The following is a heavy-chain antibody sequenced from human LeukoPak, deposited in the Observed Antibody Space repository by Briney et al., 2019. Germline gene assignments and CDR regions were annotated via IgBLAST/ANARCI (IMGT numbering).Heavy chain of an antibody. CDR2: ISSSSSTI. CDR3: ARALRYFDWLSTSPEYNWFDP. V-gene: IGHV3-48*01. J-gene: IGHJ5*02. D-gene: IGHD3-9*01. Sequence: GGSLRLSCAASGFTFSSYSMNWVRQAPGKGLEWVSYISSSSSTIYYADSVKGRFTTSRDNAKNSLYLQMNSLRAEDTAVYYCARALRYFDWLSTSPEYNWFDPWGQGTLVTVSS. CDR1: GFTFSSYS.